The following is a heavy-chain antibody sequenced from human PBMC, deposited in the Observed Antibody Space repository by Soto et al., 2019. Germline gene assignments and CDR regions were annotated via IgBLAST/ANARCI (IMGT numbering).Heavy chain of an antibody. D-gene: IGHD3-3*01. CDR3: ARDAPTDCDFWSGYWGDAFDI. J-gene: IGHJ3*02. V-gene: IGHV4-31*03. Sequence: QVQLQESGPGLVKPSQTLSLTCTVSGGSISSGGYYWSWIRQHPGKGLEWIGYIYYSGSTYYNPSLKSRVTISVDTSKNQFSLKLSSVTAADTAVYYCARDAPTDCDFWSGYWGDAFDIWGQGTMVTVSS. CDR2: IYYSGST. CDR1: GGSISSGGYY.